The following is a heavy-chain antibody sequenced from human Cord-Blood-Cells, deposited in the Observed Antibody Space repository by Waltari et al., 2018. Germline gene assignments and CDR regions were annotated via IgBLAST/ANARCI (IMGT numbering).Heavy chain of an antibody. CDR3: ARSGGGVAGAFDI. J-gene: IGHJ3*02. CDR1: GGTFSSYT. V-gene: IGHV1-69*02. Sequence: QVQLVQSGAEVKKPGSSVKVSCTASGGTFSSYTISWVRQAPGQGLEWMGRIIPILGIANYAQKFQGRVTITADKSTSTAYMELSSLRSEDTAVYYCARSGGGVAGAFDIWGQGTMVTVSS. CDR2: IIPILGIA. D-gene: IGHD6-19*01.